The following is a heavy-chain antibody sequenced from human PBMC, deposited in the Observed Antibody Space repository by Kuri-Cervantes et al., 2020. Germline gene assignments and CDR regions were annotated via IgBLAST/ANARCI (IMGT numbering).Heavy chain of an antibody. D-gene: IGHD2-2*01. CDR1: GFTFSDYY. V-gene: IGHV3-23*01. CDR3: AKGMVPAAYYYYYGMDV. Sequence: GGSLRLSCAASGFTFSDYYMSWIRQAPGKGLEWVSAISGSGGSTYYADSVKGRFTISRDNSKNTLYLQMNSLRAEDTAVYYCAKGMVPAAYYYYYGMDVWGQGTTVTVSS. CDR2: ISGSGGST. J-gene: IGHJ6*02.